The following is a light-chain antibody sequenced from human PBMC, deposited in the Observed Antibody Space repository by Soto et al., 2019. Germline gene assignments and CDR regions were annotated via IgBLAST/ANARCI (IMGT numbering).Light chain of an antibody. CDR3: LQYNNWPPIT. CDR1: QSVSSR. J-gene: IGKJ5*01. Sequence: EIVMTQSPATLSASPGERATLSCRASQSVSSRLAWYQQKPGQAPRLLIYYASIRATSIPARFSGSGSGTEFSLTISSLQSEDFAVYYCLQYNNWPPITFGQGTRLEIK. V-gene: IGKV3D-15*01. CDR2: YAS.